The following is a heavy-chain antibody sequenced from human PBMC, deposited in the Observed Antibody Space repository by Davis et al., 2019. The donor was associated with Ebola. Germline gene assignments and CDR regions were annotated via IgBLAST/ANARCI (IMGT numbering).Heavy chain of an antibody. V-gene: IGHV2-70*11. CDR1: GSSLSTSGMC. CDR2: LDWDDDK. CDR3: ARILRYGGNYQFEP. Sequence: SGPTLVKPTPTFTLPCTFSGSSLSTSGMCVSWIRQPPGKALGWLARLDWDDDKYYSTSLKTRLTISKDTSKNQVVLTMTNMDPVDTATYYCARILRYGGNYQFEPWGQGTLVTVSS. J-gene: IGHJ5*02. D-gene: IGHD4-23*01.